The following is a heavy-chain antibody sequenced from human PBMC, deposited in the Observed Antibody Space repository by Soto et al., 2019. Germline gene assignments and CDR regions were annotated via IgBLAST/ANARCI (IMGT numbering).Heavy chain of an antibody. D-gene: IGHD3-3*01. Sequence: GGSLRLSCTASGFTFGDYAMSWFRQAPGKGLEWVGFIRSKAYGGTTEYAASVKGRFTISRDDSKSIAYLQMNSLKTEDTAVYYCTRDYDFWSGYYIHWVSFDPWGQGTLVTVSS. V-gene: IGHV3-49*03. CDR3: TRDYDFWSGYYIHWVSFDP. CDR2: IRSKAYGGTT. CDR1: GFTFGDYA. J-gene: IGHJ5*02.